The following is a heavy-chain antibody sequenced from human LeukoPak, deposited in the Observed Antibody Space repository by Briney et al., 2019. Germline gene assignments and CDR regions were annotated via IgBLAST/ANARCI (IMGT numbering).Heavy chain of an antibody. J-gene: IGHJ4*02. V-gene: IGHV1-69*06. CDR2: IIPIFGTA. D-gene: IGHD2-15*01. CDR1: GGTFSSYA. Sequence: SVKVSCKASGGTFSSYAISWVRQAPGQGLEWMGGIIPIFGTANYAQKFQGRVTITADKSTSTAYMELSSLRSEDTAVYYCARLRGWELPFDYWGQGTLVTVSS. CDR3: ARLRGWELPFDY.